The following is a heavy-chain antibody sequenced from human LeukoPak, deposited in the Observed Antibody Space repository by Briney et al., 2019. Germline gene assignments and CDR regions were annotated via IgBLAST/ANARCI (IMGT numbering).Heavy chain of an antibody. CDR1: GYTLTELS. J-gene: IGHJ4*02. V-gene: IGHV1-24*01. CDR2: FDPEVGKT. Sequence: ASVKVSCKVSGYTLTELSMHWVRQAPGKGLEWMGGFDPEVGKTIYAQKFQGRVTMTRDTSINTAYMDLSSLTSDDTAVYFCARGRSVNYFGQDYWGQGTLVTVSS. D-gene: IGHD3-10*01. CDR3: ARGRSVNYFGQDY.